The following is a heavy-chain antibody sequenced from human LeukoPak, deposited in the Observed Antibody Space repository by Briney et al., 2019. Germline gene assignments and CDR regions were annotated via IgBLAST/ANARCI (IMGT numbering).Heavy chain of an antibody. CDR3: ARRRSYGRVPSAFDI. D-gene: IGHD5-18*01. V-gene: IGHV1-2*02. Sequence: GASVKVSCKASGYTFTGYYMHWVRQAPGQGLEWMGWINPNSGGTNYAQKFQGRVTMTRDTSISTAYMELSRLRSDDTAVYYFARRRSYGRVPSAFDIWGQGTMVTVSS. J-gene: IGHJ3*02. CDR2: INPNSGGT. CDR1: GYTFTGYY.